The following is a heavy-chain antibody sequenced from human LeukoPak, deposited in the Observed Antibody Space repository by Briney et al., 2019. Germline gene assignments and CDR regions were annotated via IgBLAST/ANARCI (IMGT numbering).Heavy chain of an antibody. CDR1: GFIFSNYA. V-gene: IGHV3-23*01. J-gene: IGHJ4*02. CDR3: ANGIRYYFDN. CDR2: ISGSGGSI. D-gene: IGHD1-1*01. Sequence: GGSLRLSCAASGFIFSNYAVSWVRQAPGKGLEWVSSISGSGGSIDYADSVKGRFTISRDNSKSTVYLQMNSLRAEDTAVYYCANGIRYYFDNWGQGTLVTVSS.